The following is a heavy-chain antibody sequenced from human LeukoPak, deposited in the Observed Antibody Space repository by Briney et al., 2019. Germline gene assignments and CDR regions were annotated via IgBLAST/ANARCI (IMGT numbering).Heavy chain of an antibody. V-gene: IGHV3-74*01. J-gene: IGHJ5*02. Sequence: PGGSLRLSCAASGFTFSSYWMHWVRQAPGKGLVWVSRINSDGSSTSYADSVKGRFTISRDNAKNTLYLQMNSLRAEDTAVYYCARFSPLMIGGFDPWGQGTLVTVSS. CDR1: GFTFSSYW. CDR3: ARFSPLMIGGFDP. D-gene: IGHD2-21*01. CDR2: INSDGSST.